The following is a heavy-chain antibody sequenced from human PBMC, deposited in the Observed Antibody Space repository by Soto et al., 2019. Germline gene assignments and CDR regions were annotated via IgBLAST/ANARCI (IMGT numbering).Heavy chain of an antibody. CDR2: ISSSSSYI. CDR1: GFTFSSYS. Sequence: EVQLVESGGGLVKPGGSLRLSCAASGFTFSSYSMNWVHQAPGKGLEWVSSISSSSSYIYYADSVKGRFTISRDNAKNSLYLQMNSLRAEDTAVYYSARTPGFLGYCSSTSCPYGMDVWVQGTTVTVSS. CDR3: ARTPGFLGYCSSTSCPYGMDV. D-gene: IGHD2-2*01. J-gene: IGHJ6*02. V-gene: IGHV3-21*01.